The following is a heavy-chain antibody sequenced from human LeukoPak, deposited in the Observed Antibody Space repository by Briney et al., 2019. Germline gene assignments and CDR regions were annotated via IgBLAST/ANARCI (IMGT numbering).Heavy chain of an antibody. V-gene: IGHV1-69*05. J-gene: IGHJ6*03. CDR1: GGTFRPYG. CDR2: IIPIFGTP. CDR3: ARVDRYHFYLDV. Sequence: PSVKDSCKATGGTFRPYGVTWVRPARAQGLEWMGGIIPIFGTPNYAQKFQGRVKVTTDDATGTAYMELSSLMSEDTAIYYCARVDRYHFYLDVWGKGTPVTVSS.